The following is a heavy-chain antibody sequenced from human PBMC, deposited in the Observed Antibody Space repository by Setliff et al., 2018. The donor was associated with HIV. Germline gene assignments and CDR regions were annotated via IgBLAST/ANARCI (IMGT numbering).Heavy chain of an antibody. J-gene: IGHJ4*02. CDR2: ITHDGAKT. Sequence: PGGSLRLSCEASGLTFSMSTFHWVRQAPGKGLEYVSAITHDGAKTYYADSVKGRFTISRDNSKNTVYLQMGSLRVVDMAVYHCARGTPRGSYDYWGQGTPVTVSS. CDR1: GLTFSMST. V-gene: IGHV3-64*02. D-gene: IGHD1-26*01. CDR3: ARGTPRGSYDY.